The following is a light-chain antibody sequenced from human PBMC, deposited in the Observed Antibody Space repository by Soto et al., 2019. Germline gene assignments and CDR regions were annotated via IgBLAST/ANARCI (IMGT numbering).Light chain of an antibody. CDR1: SSDVGGYKY. CDR3: SSYATSNTLV. Sequence: QSVLTQPASVSGSPGQSITISCTGTSSDVGGYKYVSWYQQHPGKAPKLMIYDVSNRPSGVSVRFSGSKSGNTASLTISGLQAEDEADYYCSSYATSNTLVFGGGTKLTVL. CDR2: DVS. V-gene: IGLV2-14*03. J-gene: IGLJ3*02.